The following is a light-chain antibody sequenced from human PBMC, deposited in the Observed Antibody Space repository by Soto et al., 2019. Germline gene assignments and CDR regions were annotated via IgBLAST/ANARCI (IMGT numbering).Light chain of an antibody. V-gene: IGLV2-14*01. CDR2: EVC. CDR1: SSDVGGYNY. J-gene: IGLJ2*01. CDR3: CSYTTTSTFV. Sequence: QSALTQPASVSGSPGQSITISCTGTSSDVGGYNYVSWYQQHPGKVPKLMIYEVCRRPSGMSDRFSGSKSGNTASLTISGLQAEDEADYYCCSYTTTSTFVFGGGTKVTVL.